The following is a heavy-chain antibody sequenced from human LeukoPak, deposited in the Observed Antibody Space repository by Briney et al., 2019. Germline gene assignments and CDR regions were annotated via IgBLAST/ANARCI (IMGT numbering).Heavy chain of an antibody. D-gene: IGHD3-10*02. CDR1: GFTFSSYE. V-gene: IGHV3-48*03. CDR3: AELGITMIGGV. Sequence: GGSLRLSCAASGFTFSSYEMNWVRQAPGKGLEWVSYISSSGSTIYYADSVKGRFTISRDNAKNSMYLPMNSPRAEDTAVYYCAELGITMIGGVWGKGTTVTISS. J-gene: IGHJ6*04. CDR2: ISSSGSTI.